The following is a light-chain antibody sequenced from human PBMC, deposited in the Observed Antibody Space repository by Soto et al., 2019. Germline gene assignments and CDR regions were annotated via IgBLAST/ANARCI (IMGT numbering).Light chain of an antibody. CDR2: AAS. V-gene: IGKV1-12*01. J-gene: IGKJ4*01. CDR3: QQANSFPLT. CDR1: QGISNW. Sequence: DIEMTQSPTSVSASVGDRVTLTCRASQGISNWLAWYQQKPGKAPKLLIYAASSLQSGVPSRFSGSGSGTDFTLTISSLQPEDFATYYCQQANSFPLTFGGGTKVDI.